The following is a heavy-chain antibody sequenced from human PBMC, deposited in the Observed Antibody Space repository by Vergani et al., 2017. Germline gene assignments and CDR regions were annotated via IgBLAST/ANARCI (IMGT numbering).Heavy chain of an antibody. CDR2: IYTSGRT. V-gene: IGHV4-61*02. D-gene: IGHD3-9*01. CDR1: GGSISSGSYY. Sequence: QVQLQESGPGLVKPSQNLSLTCTVSGGSISSGSYYWSWIRQPAGKGLEWIGRIYTSGRTNYNPSLKSRVTMSVDTSKNQFSLKLSSVTAADTAVYYCAREYYDILTGSPGYMDVWGKGTTVTVSS. CDR3: AREYYDILTGSPGYMDV. J-gene: IGHJ6*03.